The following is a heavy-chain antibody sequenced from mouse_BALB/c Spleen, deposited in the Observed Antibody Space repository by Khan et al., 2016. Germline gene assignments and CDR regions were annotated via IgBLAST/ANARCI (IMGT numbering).Heavy chain of an antibody. D-gene: IGHD1-1*01. J-gene: IGHJ3*01. CDR2: NNPDSGTI. V-gene: IGHV4-1*02. Sequence: EVKLLESGAGLVQPGGSLYVTCAVSGFDFSRYWMSWFRQASGEGIEWIGDNNPDSGTINYTPSLKVKIIISRDTAKNQLFLQMSTVRSEDTALYYSARAVYYEYLVNWGPGTPVTVSA. CDR3: ARAVYYEYLVN. CDR1: GFDFSRYW.